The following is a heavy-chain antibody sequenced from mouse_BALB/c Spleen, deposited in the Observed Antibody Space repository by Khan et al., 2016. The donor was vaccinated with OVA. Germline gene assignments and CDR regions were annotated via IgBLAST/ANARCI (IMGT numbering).Heavy chain of an antibody. Sequence: QVQLQQPGAELVKAGASVKMSCKASGYTFTSYGMHWVKQRLGQGLEWFAETNPTNGRTYYNEKFKSKATLTVDKSSSTAYMLLSGPTFEDSAVYYCARIKKIVATYFDDWGQGTTLTVSS. V-gene: IGHV1S81*02. D-gene: IGHD1-1*01. CDR1: GYTFTSYG. CDR2: TNPTNGRT. J-gene: IGHJ2*01. CDR3: ARIKKIVATYFDD.